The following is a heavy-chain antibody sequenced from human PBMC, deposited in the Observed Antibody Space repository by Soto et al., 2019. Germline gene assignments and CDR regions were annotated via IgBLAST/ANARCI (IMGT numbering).Heavy chain of an antibody. D-gene: IGHD3-3*01. CDR2: IYYSGST. CDR3: ARVSRITIFGVVRPYYFDY. CDR1: GGSISSYY. J-gene: IGHJ4*02. Sequence: ETLSLTCTVSGGSISSYYWSWIRQPPGKGLEWIGYIYYSGSTNYNPSLKSRVTISVDTSKNQFSLKLSSVTAADTAVYYCARVSRITIFGVVRPYYFDYWGQGTLVTVSS. V-gene: IGHV4-59*01.